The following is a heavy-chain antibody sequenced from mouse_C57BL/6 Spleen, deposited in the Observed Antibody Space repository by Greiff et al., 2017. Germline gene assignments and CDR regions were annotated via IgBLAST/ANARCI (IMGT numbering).Heavy chain of an antibody. Sequence: EVQLVESGGGLVKPGGSLKLSCAASGFTFSDYGMHWVRQAPEKGLEWVAYISSGSSTIYYADTVKGRFTFSRDNAKNTLFLQMTSLRSEDTAMYYCARDGNWYFDYWGQGTTLTVSS. J-gene: IGHJ2*01. D-gene: IGHD4-1*02. CDR1: GFTFSDYG. V-gene: IGHV5-17*01. CDR3: ARDGNWYFDY. CDR2: ISSGSSTI.